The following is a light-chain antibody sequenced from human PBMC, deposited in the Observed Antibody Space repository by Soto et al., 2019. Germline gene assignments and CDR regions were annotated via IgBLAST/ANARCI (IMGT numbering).Light chain of an antibody. CDR3: SSYAGSNNWV. J-gene: IGLJ3*02. Sequence: QSVLTQPPSASGSPGQSVIISCTGTSSDVGDYNYVSWYQQHPGKAPKLMIYEVSKRPSGVPDRFSGSKSGNTASLTVSGLQAEDEADYYCSSYAGSNNWVFGGGTKLTVL. CDR1: SSDVGDYNY. CDR2: EVS. V-gene: IGLV2-8*01.